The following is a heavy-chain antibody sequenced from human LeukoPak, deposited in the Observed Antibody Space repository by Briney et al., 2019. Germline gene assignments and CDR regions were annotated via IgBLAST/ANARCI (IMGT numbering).Heavy chain of an antibody. V-gene: IGHV4-4*02. CDR3: ARLGPPRDYYYYYGMDV. CDR1: GGSISSSNW. Sequence: SETLSLTCAVSGGSISSSNWWSWVRQPPGKGLEWIGEIYHSGSTNYNPSLKSRVTISVDKSKNQFSLKLSSVTAADTAVYYCARLGPPRDYYYYYGMDVWGQGTTVTVSS. CDR2: IYHSGST. J-gene: IGHJ6*02.